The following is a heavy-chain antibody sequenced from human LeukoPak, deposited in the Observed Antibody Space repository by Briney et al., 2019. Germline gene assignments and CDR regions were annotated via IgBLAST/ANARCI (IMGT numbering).Heavy chain of an antibody. CDR2: IIPIFGTA. CDR3: ARDLNYYDTSGYLLL. D-gene: IGHD3-22*01. CDR1: GGTFSNYA. V-gene: IGHV1-69*05. Sequence: ASVKVSCKASGGTFSNYAINWVRQAPGQGLEWMGRIIPIFGTANYAQKFQGRVTITTDESTSTAYMELSSLIHEDTAMYYCARDLNYYDTSGYLLLWGQGTLVTVSS. J-gene: IGHJ4*02.